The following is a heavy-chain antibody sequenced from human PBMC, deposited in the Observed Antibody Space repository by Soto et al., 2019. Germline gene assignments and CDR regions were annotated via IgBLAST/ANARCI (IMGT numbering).Heavy chain of an antibody. D-gene: IGHD3-10*01. CDR3: AREGLFMFRGVRDGDPFDY. J-gene: IGHJ4*02. CDR1: GYTFSDYA. V-gene: IGHV1-3*04. CDR2: INTGNYNT. Sequence: GASVKVSCKASGYTFSDYAMHWVRQAPGQGLEWMGWINTGNYNTRYSQKFQGRVTITRDTSASTAYMELSSLRSEDTAVYYCAREGLFMFRGVRDGDPFDYGGRETLVPVPS.